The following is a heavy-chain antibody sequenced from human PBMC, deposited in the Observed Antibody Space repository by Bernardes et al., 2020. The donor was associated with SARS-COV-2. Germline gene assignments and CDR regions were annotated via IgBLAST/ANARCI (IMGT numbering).Heavy chain of an antibody. J-gene: IGHJ3*02. V-gene: IGHV4-31*03. CDR3: ARDREITIFGVVIMDAFDI. CDR1: GGSISSGGYY. Sequence: TLSLTCTVSGGSISSGGYYWSWIRQHPGKGLEWIGYIYYSGSTYYNPSLKSRVTISVDTSKNQFSLKLSSVTAADTAVYYCARDREITIFGVVIMDAFDIWGQGTMVTVSS. CDR2: IYYSGST. D-gene: IGHD3-3*01.